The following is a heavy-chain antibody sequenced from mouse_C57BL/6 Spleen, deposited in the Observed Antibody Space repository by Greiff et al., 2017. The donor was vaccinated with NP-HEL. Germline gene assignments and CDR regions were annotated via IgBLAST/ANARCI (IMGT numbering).Heavy chain of an antibody. V-gene: IGHV1-59*01. CDR2: IDPSDSYT. Sequence: QVQLQQPGAELVRPGTSVKLSCKASGYTFTSYWMHWVKQRPGQGLEWIGVIDPSDSYTNYNQKFKGKATLTVDTSSSTAYMQLSSLTSEDSAVYYCARRDHYDWFAYWGQGTLVTVSA. CDR3: ARRDHYDWFAY. J-gene: IGHJ3*01. CDR1: GYTFTSYW. D-gene: IGHD2-4*01.